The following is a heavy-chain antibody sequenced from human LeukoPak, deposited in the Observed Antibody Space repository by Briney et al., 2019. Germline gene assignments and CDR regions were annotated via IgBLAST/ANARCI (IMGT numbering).Heavy chain of an antibody. V-gene: IGHV3-74*01. CDR2: INGDESRT. CDR3: VRGQLERPFDFYYGMDV. D-gene: IGHD1-1*01. Sequence: GGSLRLSCAASGSTFSSYWMHWVRQGPGKGLVWVERINGDESRTTYADSVRDRFTISRDNAKNTLYLQMNSLRAEDTAVYYCVRGQLERPFDFYYGMDVWGKGTTVTVPS. J-gene: IGHJ6*04. CDR1: GSTFSSYW.